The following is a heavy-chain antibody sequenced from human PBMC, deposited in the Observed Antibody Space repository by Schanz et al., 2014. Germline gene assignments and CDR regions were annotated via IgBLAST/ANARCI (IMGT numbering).Heavy chain of an antibody. J-gene: IGHJ2*01. CDR3: AKDAPYPFDL. V-gene: IGHV3-30*18. Sequence: VQLLESGGGLVQPGGSLRLSCAASGFTFSSYAMSWVRQAPGKGLEWVALVSSDGNNDYYTDSVKGRFTISRDNSKNTLYLQMNSLRAEDTAIYYCAKDAPYPFDLWGRGTLITVSS. CDR2: VSSDGNND. CDR1: GFTFSSYA.